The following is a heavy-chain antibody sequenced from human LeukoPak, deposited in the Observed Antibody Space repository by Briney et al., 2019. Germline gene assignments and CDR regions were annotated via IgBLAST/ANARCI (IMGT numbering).Heavy chain of an antibody. CDR2: INPSGGST. V-gene: IGHV1-46*01. CDR1: GYTFTRYY. CDR3: ARLGAAAVDY. Sequence: GASVKVSCKASGYTFTRYYMHWVRQAPGQGLEWMGIINPSGGSTSYAQKFQGRVTMTRDRSTSTVYMELSSLRFEDTAVYYCARLGAAAVDYWGQGTLVTVSS. D-gene: IGHD6-13*01. J-gene: IGHJ4*02.